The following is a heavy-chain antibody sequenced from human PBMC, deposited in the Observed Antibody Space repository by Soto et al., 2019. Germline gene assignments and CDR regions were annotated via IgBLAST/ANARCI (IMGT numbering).Heavy chain of an antibody. D-gene: IGHD1-7*01. V-gene: IGHV1-18*04. CDR2: ISAYNCNT. J-gene: IGHJ4*02. CDR1: RYTFTSCG. CDR3: AREGTFDY. Sequence: EASVKVSCKASRYTFTSCGLSFVRPAPGQLLEWVGWISAYNCNTNYALKLHGRVTITTDTSTSTAYMELRSLRSDDTAVYCCAREGTFDYWGQEPMIT.